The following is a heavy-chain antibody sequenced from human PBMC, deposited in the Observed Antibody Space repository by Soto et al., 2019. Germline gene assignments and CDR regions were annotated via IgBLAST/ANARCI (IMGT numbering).Heavy chain of an antibody. V-gene: IGHV3-74*01. D-gene: IGHD3-3*01. CDR1: GFTFSSYW. J-gene: IGHJ4*02. CDR2: INSDGSST. CDR3: ARGPPNYDFWSGYYTATLDY. Sequence: GGSLRLSCAASGFTFSSYWMHWVRQAPGKGLVWVSRINSDGSSTSNADSVKGRFTISRDNAKNRRYLQMNSLRAEDTAVYYCARGPPNYDFWSGYYTATLDYWGQGTLVTVSS.